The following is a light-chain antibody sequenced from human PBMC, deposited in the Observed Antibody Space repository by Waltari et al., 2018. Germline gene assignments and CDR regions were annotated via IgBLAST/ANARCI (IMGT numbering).Light chain of an antibody. V-gene: IGKV3-15*01. J-gene: IGKJ4*01. CDR2: GAS. Sequence: EIVKTQSPATLSVSPGERATLSCRASQSVGSKLAWYQQKPGQAPRLLFYGASTRATGIPARFSASGSGTEFTLTISSLQSEDFAVYYCQHYNKRLRTFGGGTKVDIK. CDR1: QSVGSK. CDR3: QHYNKRLRT.